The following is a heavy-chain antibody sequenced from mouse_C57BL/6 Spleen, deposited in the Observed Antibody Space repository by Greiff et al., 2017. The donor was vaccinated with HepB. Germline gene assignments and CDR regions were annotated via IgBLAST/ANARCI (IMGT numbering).Heavy chain of an antibody. Sequence: EVKLVESEGGLVQPGSSMKLSCTASGFTFSDYYMAWVRQVPEKGLEWVANINYDGSSTYYLDSLKSRFIISRDNAKNILYLQMSSLKSEDTATYYCATGSSYGNAMDYWGQGTSVTVSS. CDR2: INYDGSST. D-gene: IGHD1-1*01. V-gene: IGHV5-16*01. CDR3: ATGSSYGNAMDY. CDR1: GFTFSDYY. J-gene: IGHJ4*01.